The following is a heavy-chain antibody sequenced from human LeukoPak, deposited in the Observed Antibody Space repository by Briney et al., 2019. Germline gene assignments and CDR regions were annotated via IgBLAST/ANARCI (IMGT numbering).Heavy chain of an antibody. J-gene: IGHJ4*02. D-gene: IGHD3-3*01. V-gene: IGHV3-7*03. CDR2: IKLDGSEK. CDR3: ARDQYDTWSRRGNFDS. CDR1: GFTFGKYW. Sequence: PGGSLRLSCVASGFTFGKYWMSWVRQAPGKGLEWVANIKLDGSEKNCVDSVKGRFTISRDNTKNSLYLQMNSLRVEDTAVFYCARDQYDTWSRRGNFDSWGQGTLVIVSS.